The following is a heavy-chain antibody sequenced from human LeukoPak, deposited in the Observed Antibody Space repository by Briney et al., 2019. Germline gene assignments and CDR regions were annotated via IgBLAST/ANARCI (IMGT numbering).Heavy chain of an antibody. V-gene: IGHV1-8*01. D-gene: IGHD6-13*01. Sequence: ASVKVSCKASGYTFTSYDINWVRQAPGQGLEWMGWMNPNSGNTGYAQKFQGRVTMTRNTSISTAYMELSSLRSEDTAVYYCARSGYSSSWYEFDYWGQGTLVTVSS. CDR1: GYTFTSYD. CDR3: ARSGYSSSWYEFDY. CDR2: MNPNSGNT. J-gene: IGHJ4*02.